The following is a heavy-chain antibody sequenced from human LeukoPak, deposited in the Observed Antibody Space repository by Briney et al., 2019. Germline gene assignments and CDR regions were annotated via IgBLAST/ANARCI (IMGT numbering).Heavy chain of an antibody. J-gene: IGHJ4*02. D-gene: IGHD6-19*01. CDR2: ISAYNGNT. Sequence: ASVKVSCKASGYTFTSYGISWVRQAPGQGLEWMGWISAYNGNTNYAQKLQGRVTMTTDTSTSTAYMELRSLRSDDTAVYYCAMGLYSSGWCYSGVLDYWGQGTLVTVSS. CDR3: AMGLYSSGWCYSGVLDY. CDR1: GYTFTSYG. V-gene: IGHV1-18*01.